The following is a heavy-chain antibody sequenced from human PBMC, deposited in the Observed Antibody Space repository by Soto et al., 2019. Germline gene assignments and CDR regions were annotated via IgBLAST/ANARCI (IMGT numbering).Heavy chain of an antibody. CDR3: ARVMRGLYANDF. CDR1: GFIFTNYW. J-gene: IGHJ4*02. V-gene: IGHV3-74*01. CDR2: ISSDGSST. D-gene: IGHD2-21*01. Sequence: EVQLEESGGGLVQPGGSVRLSCAASGFIFTNYWMHWVRQAPGKRLVWVSRISSDGSSTNNAESVRGRCTISRDNSKNTVYLQVSSLRAEDTAVYYCARVMRGLYANDFWGQGTQVTVSA.